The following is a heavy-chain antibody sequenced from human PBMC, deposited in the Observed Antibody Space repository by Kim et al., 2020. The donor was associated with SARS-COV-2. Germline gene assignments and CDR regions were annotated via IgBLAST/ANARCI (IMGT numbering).Heavy chain of an antibody. CDR2: VSGGDGGART. CDR1: GFTFGSYD. J-gene: IGHJ4*02. Sequence: GGSLRLSCAASGFTFGSYDMTWVRQSPGKGLEWVSTVSGGDGGARTIYADSVKGRFTVSRDNSKNTVHLQMSSLRADDTAVYYCAKRREHCNSITCDLDSWGQGVLVTVSS. D-gene: IGHD2-2*01. CDR3: AKRREHCNSITCDLDS. V-gene: IGHV3-23*01.